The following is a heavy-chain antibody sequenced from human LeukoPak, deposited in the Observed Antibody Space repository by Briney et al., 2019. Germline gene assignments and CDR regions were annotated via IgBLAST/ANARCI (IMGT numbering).Heavy chain of an antibody. J-gene: IGHJ3*02. D-gene: IGHD2-21*01. Sequence: ASVKVSCKASGYTFTSYDINWVRQATGQGLEWMGWMNPNSGNTGYAQKFQGRVTITRNTSISTAYMELSSLRSEDTAVYYCARVYCGGDCYVDDAFDIWGQGTMVTVSS. CDR1: GYTFTSYD. V-gene: IGHV1-8*03. CDR2: MNPNSGNT. CDR3: ARVYCGGDCYVDDAFDI.